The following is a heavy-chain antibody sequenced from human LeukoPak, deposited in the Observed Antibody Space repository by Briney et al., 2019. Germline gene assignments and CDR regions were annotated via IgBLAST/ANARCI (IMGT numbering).Heavy chain of an antibody. J-gene: IGHJ4*02. V-gene: IGHV4-34*01. D-gene: IGHD2-15*01. Sequence: PSETLSLTCAVYGGSFSGCYWSWIRQPPGKGLEWIGEINHSGSTNYNPSLKSRVTMSVDTSKHQFSLKLSSVTAADTAVYYCARLPYCSGGSCYFDYWGQGTLVTVSS. CDR3: ARLPYCSGGSCYFDY. CDR1: GGSFSGCY. CDR2: INHSGST.